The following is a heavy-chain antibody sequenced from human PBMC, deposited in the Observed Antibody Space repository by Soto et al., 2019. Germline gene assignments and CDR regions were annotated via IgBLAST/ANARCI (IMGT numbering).Heavy chain of an antibody. D-gene: IGHD3-3*01. J-gene: IGHJ4*02. Sequence: GGCLRLSCAASGFAFSYYWVRWVRQAPVHGLVFVSRIHSYLSSTTDADSVKGGFTIARDSARNALYLQMNSLRAEDTAVYYCARVGYDFCFDYWGQGT. CDR1: GFAFSYYW. V-gene: IGHV3-74*01. CDR3: ARVGYDFCFDY. CDR2: IHSYLSST.